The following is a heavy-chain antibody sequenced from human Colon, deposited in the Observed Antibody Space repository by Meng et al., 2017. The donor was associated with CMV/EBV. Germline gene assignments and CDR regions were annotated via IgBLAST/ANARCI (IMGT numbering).Heavy chain of an antibody. Sequence: GESLKISCAASGFTFNTYWMTWVRQAPGKGLECVANIKPDGSQGYYVDSVKGRFIISRDNAKDLLYLQMNTLRVEDTAMYYCVGQRGDSPFAYWGQGALVTVSS. J-gene: IGHJ4*02. CDR3: VGQRGDSPFAY. V-gene: IGHV3-7*01. CDR2: IKPDGSQG. D-gene: IGHD5-18*01. CDR1: GFTFNTYW.